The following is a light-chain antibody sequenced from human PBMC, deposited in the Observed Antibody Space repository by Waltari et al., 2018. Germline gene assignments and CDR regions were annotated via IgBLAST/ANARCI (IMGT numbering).Light chain of an antibody. V-gene: IGLV1-44*01. CDR2: TNN. CDR1: TSNIGRNT. J-gene: IGLJ3*02. CDR3: AAWDDSLIWV. Sequence: QSVLTQPPSASGTPGQRVTISCSGSTSNIGRNTVNWYRQLPGTAPKLLIYTNNQRPSGVPDRFSGSKSGTSASLAISGLQSDDEADYYCAAWDDSLIWVFGGGTKLTVL.